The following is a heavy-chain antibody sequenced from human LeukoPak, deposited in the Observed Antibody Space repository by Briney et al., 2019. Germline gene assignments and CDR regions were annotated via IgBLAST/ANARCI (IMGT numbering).Heavy chain of an antibody. Sequence: GASVKVSCKASGYTFTNLDMHWVRQAPGQGLEWMGFIKSNTGGTVYAQKFQGRVTMTRDTSISTAYMELSRPTSDDTAVYFCARHNYDFDFDYWGQGTLVTVSS. CDR1: GYTFTNLD. CDR2: IKSNTGGT. J-gene: IGHJ4*02. CDR3: ARHNYDFDFDY. D-gene: IGHD4-11*01. V-gene: IGHV1-2*02.